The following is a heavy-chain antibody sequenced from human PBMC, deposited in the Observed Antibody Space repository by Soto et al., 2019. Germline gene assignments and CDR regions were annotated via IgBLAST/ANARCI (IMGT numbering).Heavy chain of an antibody. D-gene: IGHD2-15*01. Sequence: QVQLVQSGAEVKKPGSSVKVSCMASGGTFSSYAISWVRQAPGQGLEWMGGIIPIFGTANYAQKFQGRVTITADESTSTAYMELSSLISEDTAGYYCASTYCRGGSCPMDAFAIWGQGTMVTVSS. CDR1: GGTFSSYA. CDR3: ASTYCRGGSCPMDAFAI. J-gene: IGHJ3*02. CDR2: IIPIFGTA. V-gene: IGHV1-69*01.